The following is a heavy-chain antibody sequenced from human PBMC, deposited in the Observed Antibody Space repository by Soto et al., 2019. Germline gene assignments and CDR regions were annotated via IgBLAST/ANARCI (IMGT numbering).Heavy chain of an antibody. J-gene: IGHJ6*03. CDR3: TSAVVPAAGYYYYYMDV. CDR1: GFTFGDYA. CDR2: IRSKAYGGTT. V-gene: IGHV3-49*03. D-gene: IGHD2-2*01. Sequence: GGSLRLSCTASGFTFGDYAMSWFRQAPGKGLEWVGFIRSKAYGGTTEYAASVKGRFTISRDDSKSIAYLQMNSLKTEDTAVYYCTSAVVPAAGYYYYYMDVWGKGTTVTVSS.